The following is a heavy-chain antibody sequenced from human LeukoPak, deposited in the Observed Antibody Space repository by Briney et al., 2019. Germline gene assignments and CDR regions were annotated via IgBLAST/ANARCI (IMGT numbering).Heavy chain of an antibody. CDR1: GFTFSSYA. J-gene: IGHJ4*02. Sequence: GGSLRLSCAASGFTFSSYAMSWVRQAPGKGLEWVSAISGSGGSTYYADSVKGRFTISRDNSKNTLYLQMNSLRAEDTAVYYXAKDTLRALSGSYLDWGQGTLVTVSS. CDR2: ISGSGGST. D-gene: IGHD1-26*01. CDR3: AKDTLRALSGSYLD. V-gene: IGHV3-23*01.